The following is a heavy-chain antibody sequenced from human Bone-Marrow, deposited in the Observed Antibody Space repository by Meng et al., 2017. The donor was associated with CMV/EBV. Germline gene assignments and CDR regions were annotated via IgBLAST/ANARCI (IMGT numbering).Heavy chain of an antibody. CDR3: ARATDDIVAVPAAMEC. CDR2: ISGSGGST. Sequence: GESLKISCAASGFTFSSYAMSWVRQAPGKGLEWVSAISGSGGSTYYADSVKGRFTISRDNSKKTLYLQMNSLRADDTAVYYCARATDDIVAVPAAMECWGQGTLVTVSS. J-gene: IGHJ4*02. D-gene: IGHD2-2*01. CDR1: GFTFSSYA. V-gene: IGHV3-23*01.